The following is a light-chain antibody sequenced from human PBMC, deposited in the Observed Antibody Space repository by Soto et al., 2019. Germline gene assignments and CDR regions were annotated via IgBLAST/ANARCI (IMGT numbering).Light chain of an antibody. CDR1: SRDVDAYDF. Sequence: QSALTQPRSVSGSPGQSVAISCTGTSRDVDAYDFVSWYQHHPGKAPKLIISEVSKRPSGVSHRFSGSKSGNTASLTISGLQAEDEADYFCCSFAGSFYVFGTGTK. CDR2: EVS. V-gene: IGLV2-11*01. J-gene: IGLJ1*01. CDR3: CSFAGSFYV.